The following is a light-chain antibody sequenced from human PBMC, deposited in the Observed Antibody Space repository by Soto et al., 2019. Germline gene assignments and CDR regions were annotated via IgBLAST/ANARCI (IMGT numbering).Light chain of an antibody. CDR1: QVIRND. V-gene: IGKV1-6*01. Sequence: AIQMTQSPSSLSASVGDRVTITCRASQVIRNDLAWYQRKPGKAPKLLIYTASSLQNGVPPRFSGSGSDTVFTLTIDSLQPEDFATYYCLQDFSFPITFGGGTKVDIK. J-gene: IGKJ4*01. CDR2: TAS. CDR3: LQDFSFPIT.